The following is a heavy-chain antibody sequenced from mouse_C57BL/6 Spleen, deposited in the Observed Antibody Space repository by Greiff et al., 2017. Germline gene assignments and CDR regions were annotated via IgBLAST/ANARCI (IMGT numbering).Heavy chain of an antibody. CDR3: ARSDDCPTGFAY. Sequence: QVQLQQPGAELVRPGSSVKLSCKASGYTFTSYWMHWVKQRPIQGLEWIGNIDPSDSETHYNQKFKDKATLTVDKSSSTAYMQLSRLTSEDSAVYYCARSDDCPTGFAYWGQGTLVTVSA. J-gene: IGHJ3*01. V-gene: IGHV1-52*01. CDR1: GYTFTSYW. D-gene: IGHD2-4*01. CDR2: IDPSDSET.